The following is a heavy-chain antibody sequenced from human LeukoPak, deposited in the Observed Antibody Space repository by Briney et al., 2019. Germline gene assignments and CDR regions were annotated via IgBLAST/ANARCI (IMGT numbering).Heavy chain of an antibody. V-gene: IGHV3-74*01. CDR1: GFTLSSYW. D-gene: IGHD2-21*02. CDR2: IKSDGSDT. CDR3: ARPGRTADY. J-gene: IGHJ4*02. Sequence: GGSLRLSCAASGFTLSSYWMHWVRQVPGKGLVWVSRIKSDGSDTRYADSVKGRFTISRDNAKNTLYLQMNSLRAEDTAVYYCARPGRTADYWGQGTLVTVSS.